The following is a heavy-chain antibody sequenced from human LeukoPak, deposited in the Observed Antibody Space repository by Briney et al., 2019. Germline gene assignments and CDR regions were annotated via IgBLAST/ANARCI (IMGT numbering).Heavy chain of an antibody. J-gene: IGHJ3*02. CDR3: ARFSPSEPGAFDI. Sequence: SETLSLTCTVSDDSITSYYWSRIRQPPGKALEWIAFMFHNGNTNYNPSLRSRVVMSVDISKNQISLKVNSVTAADTAVYYCARFSPSEPGAFDIWGQGTLVTVSS. V-gene: IGHV4-59*01. CDR1: DDSITSYY. CDR2: MFHNGNT.